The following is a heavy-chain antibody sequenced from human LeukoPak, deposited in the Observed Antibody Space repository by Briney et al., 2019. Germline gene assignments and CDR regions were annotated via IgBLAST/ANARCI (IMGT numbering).Heavy chain of an antibody. CDR1: GFTFSTCA. CDR3: AKSDSSGYPVD. J-gene: IGHJ4*02. CDR2: ISGTTSGT. Sequence: GGSLRLSCAASGFTFSTCAMSWVRQAPGKGLEWVSGISGTTSGTYYADSVKGRFTISRDNSKNTLFLQMNSLRAEDTAVYYCAKSDSSGYPVDWGQGTLVTVSS. D-gene: IGHD3-22*01. V-gene: IGHV3-23*01.